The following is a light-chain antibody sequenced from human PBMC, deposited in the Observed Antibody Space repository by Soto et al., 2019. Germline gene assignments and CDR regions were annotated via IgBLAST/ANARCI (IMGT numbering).Light chain of an antibody. CDR3: QQRSNWPPIT. V-gene: IGKV3-11*01. CDR2: DAS. J-gene: IGKJ5*01. Sequence: EIVVTQSPATLSLSSGKRATLACSSSQSVSSYLAWYQQKPGQAPRLLIYDASNRATGIPARFSGSGSGTDFTLTISSLEPEDFAVYYCQQRSNWPPITFGQGTRLEIK. CDR1: QSVSSY.